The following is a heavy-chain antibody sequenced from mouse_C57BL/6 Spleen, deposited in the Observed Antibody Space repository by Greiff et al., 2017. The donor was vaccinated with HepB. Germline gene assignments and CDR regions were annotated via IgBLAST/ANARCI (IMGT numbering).Heavy chain of an antibody. J-gene: IGHJ4*01. CDR3: AIYYYGSSYSFPANY. CDR1: GFTFSDYG. CDR2: ISSGSSTI. V-gene: IGHV5-17*01. Sequence: EVQGVESGGGLVKPGGSLKLSCAASGFTFSDYGMHWVRQAPEKGLEWVAYISSGSSTIYYADTVKGRFTISRDNAKNTLFLQMTSLRSEDTAMYYCAIYYYGSSYSFPANYWGQGTSVTVSS. D-gene: IGHD1-1*01.